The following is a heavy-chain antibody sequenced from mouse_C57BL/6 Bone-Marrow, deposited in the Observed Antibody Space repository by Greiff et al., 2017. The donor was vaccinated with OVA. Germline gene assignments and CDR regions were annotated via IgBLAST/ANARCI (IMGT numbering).Heavy chain of an antibody. CDR1: GFTFSDYY. J-gene: IGHJ2*01. V-gene: IGHV5-12*01. Sequence: EVQGVESGGGLVQPGGSLKLSCAASGFTFSDYYMYWVRQTPEKRLEWVAYISNGGGSTYYPDTVKGRFTISRDNAKNTLYLQMSRLKSEDTAMYYCARRGLSYYFDYWGQGTTLTVSS. CDR3: ARRGLSYYFDY. CDR2: ISNGGGST. D-gene: IGHD3-1*01.